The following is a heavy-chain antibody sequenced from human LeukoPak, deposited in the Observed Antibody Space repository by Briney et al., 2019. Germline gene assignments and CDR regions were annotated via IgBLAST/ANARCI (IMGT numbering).Heavy chain of an antibody. Sequence: VASVKVSCKATSRISRVRQAPGQGLEWMGWIGTYGGDTYYAQKFQGRITVTTDTSTSTVYMELRNLRSDDTAVYYCARDLWNFYDDSGYNRDFDSWGQGTLVTVSS. CDR2: IGTYGGDT. D-gene: IGHD3-22*01. CDR1: TSR. J-gene: IGHJ5*01. CDR3: ARDLWNFYDDSGYNRDFDS. V-gene: IGHV1-18*01.